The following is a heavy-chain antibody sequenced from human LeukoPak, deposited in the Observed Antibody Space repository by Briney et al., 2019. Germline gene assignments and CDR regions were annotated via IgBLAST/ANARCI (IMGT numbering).Heavy chain of an antibody. J-gene: IGHJ5*02. D-gene: IGHD6-6*01. CDR1: GFTFSNYA. CDR3: ARDLSSTSP. CDR2: ISGGDDYT. Sequence: GGSLTLSCAASGFTFSNYAMRWVRQAPDKGLEWVSGISGGDDYTYYADSVKGRFIISRDNSKNTLYLQMNSLRAEDTAIYYCARDLSSTSPWGQGTLVAVSS. V-gene: IGHV3-23*01.